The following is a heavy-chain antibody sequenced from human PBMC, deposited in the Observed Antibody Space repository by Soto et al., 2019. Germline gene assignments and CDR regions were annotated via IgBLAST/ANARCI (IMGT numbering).Heavy chain of an antibody. Sequence: EVQLVESGGGLVQPGGSMRLSCAASGFIFNNYWMHWVRQVPGKGLVWVSRVNSDGSITNYADSVKGRFTISRDNAKNTLFLQMNSLRVEDTAVYYCARGKYYDVSTGYSTFDPWGQGVPVTVAS. CDR2: VNSDGSIT. CDR1: GFIFNNYW. V-gene: IGHV3-74*01. D-gene: IGHD3-9*01. CDR3: ARGKYYDVSTGYSTFDP. J-gene: IGHJ5*02.